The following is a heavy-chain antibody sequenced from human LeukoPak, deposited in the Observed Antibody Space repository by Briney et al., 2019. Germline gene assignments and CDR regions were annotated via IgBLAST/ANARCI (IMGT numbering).Heavy chain of an antibody. J-gene: IGHJ4*02. V-gene: IGHV3-7*03. CDR3: ARVQVVVTAHFDY. D-gene: IGHD2-21*02. Sequence: GGSLRLSCAASGFTFSSYWMSWVRQAPGKGLEWVATIKQDGSEKYYVDSVKGRFTISRDNAKNSLYLQMNSLRAEDTAVYYCARVQVVVTAHFDYWGQGTLVTVSS. CDR2: IKQDGSEK. CDR1: GFTFSSYW.